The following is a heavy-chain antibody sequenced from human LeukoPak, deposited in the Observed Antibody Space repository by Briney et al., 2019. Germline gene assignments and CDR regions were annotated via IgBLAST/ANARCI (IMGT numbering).Heavy chain of an antibody. V-gene: IGHV1-69*05. Sequence: ASVKVSCKASGYTFTSYDINWVRQATGQGLEWMGRIIPIFGTANYAQKFQGRVTITTDESTSTAYMELSSLRSEDTAVYYCAREGGNSYYYYYMDVWGKGTTVTVSS. CDR2: IIPIFGTA. D-gene: IGHD4-23*01. CDR3: AREGGNSYYYYYMDV. J-gene: IGHJ6*03. CDR1: GYTFTSYD.